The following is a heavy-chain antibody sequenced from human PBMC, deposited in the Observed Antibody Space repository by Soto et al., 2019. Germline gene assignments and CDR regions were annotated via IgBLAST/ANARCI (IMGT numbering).Heavy chain of an antibody. CDR2: THHSDSTTT. CDR1: GDSISGYY. J-gene: IGHJ4*02. Sequence: QVRLEESGPGLVKPSETLSLICSVSGDSISGYYWCWIRQPPGKGLEWIGYTHHSDSTTTRDNPSPETRVTLSVDSSKNQVSLSLISVTAADTAMYYCARGSFTFGPGIFDLWGPGTLITASS. V-gene: IGHV4-59*12. D-gene: IGHD3-16*01. CDR3: ARGSFTFGPGIFDL.